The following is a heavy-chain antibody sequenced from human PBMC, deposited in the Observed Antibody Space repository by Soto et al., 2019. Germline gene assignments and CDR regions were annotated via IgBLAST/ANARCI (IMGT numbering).Heavy chain of an antibody. Sequence: EVPLLESGGGLVQPGGSLRLSCAASGFTFSSYAMSWVRQAPGKGLEWVSAISGSGGSTYYADSVKGRFTISRDNSKNTLYLQMNSLRAEDTAVYYCVASFDWSMKRDYYYYYGMDVWGQGTTVTVSS. CDR3: VASFDWSMKRDYYYYYGMDV. V-gene: IGHV3-23*01. CDR1: GFTFSSYA. D-gene: IGHD3-9*01. J-gene: IGHJ6*02. CDR2: ISGSGGST.